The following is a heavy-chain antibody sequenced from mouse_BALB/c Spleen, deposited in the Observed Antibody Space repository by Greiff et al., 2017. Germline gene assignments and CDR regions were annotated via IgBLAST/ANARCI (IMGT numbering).Heavy chain of an antibody. J-gene: IGHJ4*01. D-gene: IGHD1-1*01. CDR3: ARLDYYGSSYAMDY. CDR1: GFTFSSYG. Sequence: EVQLVESGGDLVKPGGSLKLSCAASGFTFSSYGMSWVRQTPDKRLEWVATISSGGSYTYYPDSVKGRFTISRDNAKNTLYLQMSSLKSEDTAMYYCARLDYYGSSYAMDYWGQGTSVTVSS. V-gene: IGHV5-6*01. CDR2: ISSGGSYT.